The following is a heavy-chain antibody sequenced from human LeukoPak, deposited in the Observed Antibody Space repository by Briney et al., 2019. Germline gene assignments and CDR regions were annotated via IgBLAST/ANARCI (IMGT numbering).Heavy chain of an antibody. CDR3: ARDYSSSSRYFDY. J-gene: IGHJ4*02. D-gene: IGHD6-6*01. CDR2: ISYDGSNK. Sequence: GGSLRLSCAASGFTFSSYAMHWVRQAPGKGLEWVAVISYDGSNKYYADSVKGRFTISRDNSKNTLHLQMNSLRAEDTAVYYCARDYSSSSRYFDYWGQGTLVTVSS. CDR1: GFTFSSYA. V-gene: IGHV3-30*04.